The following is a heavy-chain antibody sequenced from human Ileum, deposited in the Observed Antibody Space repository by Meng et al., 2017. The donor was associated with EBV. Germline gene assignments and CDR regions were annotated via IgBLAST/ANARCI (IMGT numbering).Heavy chain of an antibody. D-gene: IGHD2-21*02. CDR1: GGSITSYSYY. Sequence: QLHFQESDPGLVKPSETLSLPCSVSGGSITSYSYYWGWIRQPPGKGLEWIATIYHTGSTYYNPSLKSRVTISVDTSKNEFSLKVTSVTAADTALYYCARRDTAWFDPWGRGTLVTVSS. CDR2: IYHTGST. CDR3: ARRDTAWFDP. V-gene: IGHV4-39*01. J-gene: IGHJ5*02.